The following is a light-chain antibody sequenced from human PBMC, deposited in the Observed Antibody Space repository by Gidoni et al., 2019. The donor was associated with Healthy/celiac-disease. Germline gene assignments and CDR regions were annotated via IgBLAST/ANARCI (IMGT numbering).Light chain of an antibody. J-gene: IGLJ1*01. CDR3: CSYAGSPYV. CDR2: EVS. V-gene: IGLV2-23*02. Sequence: QSALTQPASVSGSPGQSIHISCTGTSSDVGSYNLVSWYQQHPGKATKLMIYEVSKRPSWVSNRFSGSKSGNTASLTISGLQAEDEADYYCCSYAGSPYVFGTGTKVTVL. CDR1: SSDVGSYNL.